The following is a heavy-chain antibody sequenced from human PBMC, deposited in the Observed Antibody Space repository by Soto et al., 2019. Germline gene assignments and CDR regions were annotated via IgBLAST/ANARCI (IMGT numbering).Heavy chain of an antibody. J-gene: IGHJ4*02. CDR3: ASALGCRSTTCTLDY. Sequence: QVQLVQSGAEVKKPGSSVKVSCKASGGTFGSYAFSWVRQAPGQGLEWMGGIIPVSGAAHYAQKFQGRVTITADVSTRTAYMEQSSLSSQDTAVYYCASALGCRSTTCTLDYWGQGTRLIVSS. V-gene: IGHV1-69*01. CDR1: GGTFGSYA. D-gene: IGHD2-2*01. CDR2: IIPVSGAA.